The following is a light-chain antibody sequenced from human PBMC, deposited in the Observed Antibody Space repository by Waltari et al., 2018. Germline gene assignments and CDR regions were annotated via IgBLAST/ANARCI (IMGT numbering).Light chain of an antibody. J-gene: IGLJ3*02. V-gene: IGLV3-1*01. Sequence: SYELTQPPSVSVSPGQTASITCSGDILGNKYASWYQQKPGQSPRLVIYQDTKRPSGFPERFSGSKSANAATLTITGTQAVDEADYYCQALGTGAWVFGGGTKLTVL. CDR3: QALGTGAWV. CDR2: QDT. CDR1: ILGNKY.